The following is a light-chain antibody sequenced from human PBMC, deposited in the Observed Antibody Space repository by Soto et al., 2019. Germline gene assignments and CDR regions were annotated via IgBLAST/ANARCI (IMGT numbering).Light chain of an antibody. J-gene: IGLJ1*01. CDR3: CSYADNYFYV. V-gene: IGLV2-11*01. CDR2: DVT. Sequence: QSVLTQPRSVSGSPGQSVTISSTGTSSDVGGYNYVSWYQHHPGKAPKLIVYDVTQRPSGIPDRFSGSKSGNTASLTISGLQPDDEADYHCCSYADNYFYVFGSGTKVTVL. CDR1: SSDVGGYNY.